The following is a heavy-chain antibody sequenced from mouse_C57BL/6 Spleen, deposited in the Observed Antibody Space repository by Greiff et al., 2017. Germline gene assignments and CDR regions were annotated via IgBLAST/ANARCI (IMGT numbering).Heavy chain of an antibody. CDR1: GYTFTSYW. CDR3: ARDYGSSWGYFDV. CDR2: IDPSDSYT. Sequence: VQLQQPGAELVKPGASVKLSCKASGYTFTSYWMQWVKQRPGQGLEWIGEIDPSDSYTNYNQKFKGKATLTVDTSSSTAYMQLSSLTSEDSAVYYCARDYGSSWGYFDVWGTGTTVTVSS. D-gene: IGHD1-1*01. J-gene: IGHJ1*03. V-gene: IGHV1-50*01.